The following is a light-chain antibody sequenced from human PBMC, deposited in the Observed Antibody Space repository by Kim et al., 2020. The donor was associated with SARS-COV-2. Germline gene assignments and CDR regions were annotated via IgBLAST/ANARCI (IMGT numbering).Light chain of an antibody. CDR3: ASFTSTTSV. Sequence: QSALTQPASVSGSPGQSITISCTGTSSDVVGYFSVSWYQHHPGRAPKIVIYDGDKRPSGVSNRFSGSKSGNTASLTISGLQGEDEADYYCASFTSTTSVFGTGTQLTVL. CDR1: SSDVVGYFS. V-gene: IGLV2-14*03. CDR2: DGD. J-gene: IGLJ1*01.